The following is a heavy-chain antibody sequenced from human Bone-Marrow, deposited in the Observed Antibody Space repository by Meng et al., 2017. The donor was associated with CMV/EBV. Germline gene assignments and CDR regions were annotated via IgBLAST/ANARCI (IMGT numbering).Heavy chain of an antibody. D-gene: IGHD4-17*01. J-gene: IGHJ4*02. V-gene: IGHV3-7*01. CDR3: ASKGDYLGN. CDR2: IKQDGSEK. CDR1: GFTFSSYW. Sequence: GESLKISCAASGFTFSSYWMSWVRQAPGKGLEWVANIKQDGSEKYYVDSVKGRFTISRDNAKNSLYLQMNSLRAEDTAVYCCASKGDYLGNWGQGTLVTVSS.